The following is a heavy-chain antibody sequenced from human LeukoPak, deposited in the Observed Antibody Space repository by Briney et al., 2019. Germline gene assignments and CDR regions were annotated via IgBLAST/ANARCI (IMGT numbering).Heavy chain of an antibody. Sequence: SETLSLTCTVSGGSVSSGTYHWSWIRQPPGKGLEWIGYIFYSGGTNYNPSLKSRVTISVDTSKNQFSLKVGSVTAADTAVYYCARDRTYYGMDVWGQGTTVTVSS. CDR3: ARDRTYYGMDV. D-gene: IGHD2-8*01. CDR1: GGSVSSGTYH. V-gene: IGHV4-61*01. CDR2: IFYSGGT. J-gene: IGHJ6*02.